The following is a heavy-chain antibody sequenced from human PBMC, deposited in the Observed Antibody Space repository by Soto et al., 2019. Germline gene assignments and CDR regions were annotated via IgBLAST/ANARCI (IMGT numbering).Heavy chain of an antibody. J-gene: IGHJ6*02. V-gene: IGHV1-24*01. CDR1: GYSLSEFS. D-gene: IGHD1-1*01. CDR3: VRVRRQGATWYNSYCMDV. Sequence: QVHLAQSGAEVKKPGASVRVSCKVTGYSLSEFSMHWVRQAPGKGLEWMGGFDPEDSKMTHAQKFQGRLTLTKDTAAETAYRELRSLRSEDTAVYYCVRVRRQGATWYNSYCMDVWGQGTPVTVSS. CDR2: FDPEDSKM.